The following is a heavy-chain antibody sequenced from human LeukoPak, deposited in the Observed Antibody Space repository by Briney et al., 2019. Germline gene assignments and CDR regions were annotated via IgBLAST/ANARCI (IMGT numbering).Heavy chain of an antibody. J-gene: IGHJ4*02. D-gene: IGHD1-14*01. Sequence: SETLSLTCTVSGGSISSYYWSWIRQPPGKGLEWIGYIYYSGSTYYNPSLKSRVTISVDTSKNQFSLKLSSVTAADTAVYYCARLPRKWAFIGWGQGTLVTVSS. CDR1: GGSISSYY. CDR2: IYYSGST. V-gene: IGHV4-59*08. CDR3: ARLPRKWAFIG.